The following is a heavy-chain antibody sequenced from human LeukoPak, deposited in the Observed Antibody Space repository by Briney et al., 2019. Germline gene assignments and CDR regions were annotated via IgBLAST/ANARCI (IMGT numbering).Heavy chain of an antibody. CDR3: ATITMVRGVISFDY. J-gene: IGHJ4*02. CDR1: GFTFSSYA. V-gene: IGHV3-23*01. D-gene: IGHD3-10*01. Sequence: GGSLRLSCAASGFTFSSYAMSWVRQAPGKWLEWVSAISGSGGSTYYADSVKGRFTISRDNSKNTLYLQMNSLRAEDTAVYYCATITMVRGVISFDYWGQGTLVTVSS. CDR2: ISGSGGST.